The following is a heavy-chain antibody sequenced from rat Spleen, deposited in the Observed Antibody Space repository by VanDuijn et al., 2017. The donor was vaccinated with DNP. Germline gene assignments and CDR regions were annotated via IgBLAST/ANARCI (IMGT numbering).Heavy chain of an antibody. Sequence: EVQLVESGGGLVQPGRSLKLSCAASGFTFNNYWMTWIRQVPGKGLEWVASITSSGGSTYYPDSVKGRFTISRDNAKNTLYLQMNSLRSEDTATYYCARAHYYDGSYYSLGWGQGVMVTVSS. CDR2: ITSSGGST. D-gene: IGHD1-12*02. V-gene: IGHV5-31*01. CDR1: GFTFNNYW. J-gene: IGHJ2*01. CDR3: ARAHYYDGSYYSLG.